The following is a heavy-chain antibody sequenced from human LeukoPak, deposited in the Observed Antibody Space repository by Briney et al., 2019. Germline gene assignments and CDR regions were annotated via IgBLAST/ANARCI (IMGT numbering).Heavy chain of an antibody. V-gene: IGHV3-15*01. D-gene: IGHD3-16*01. J-gene: IGHJ4*02. CDR2: IKSKANGGTT. CDR1: GFTFSNAW. Sequence: GGSLRLSCAASGFTFSNAWMSWVRQAAGKGLEWVGRIKSKANGGTTDYAAPVKARFTISRDDSKNTLYLQMNSLKAEDTAVYYCTTTALGVGYWGQGTLVTVSS. CDR3: TTTALGVGY.